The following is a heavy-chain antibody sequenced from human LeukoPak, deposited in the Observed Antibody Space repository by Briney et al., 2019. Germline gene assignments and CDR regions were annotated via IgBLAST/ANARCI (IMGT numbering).Heavy chain of an antibody. V-gene: IGHV4-4*07. CDR3: ARDVLRYFDWFPNQNNWFDP. CDR1: GGSISSYY. Sequence: SETLSLTCTVSGGSISSYYWSWIRQPAGKGLEWIGRIYTSGCTNYNPSLKSRVTMSVDTSKNQFSLKLSSVTAADTAVYYCARDVLRYFDWFPNQNNWFDPWGQGTLVTVSS. CDR2: IYTSGCT. D-gene: IGHD3-9*01. J-gene: IGHJ5*02.